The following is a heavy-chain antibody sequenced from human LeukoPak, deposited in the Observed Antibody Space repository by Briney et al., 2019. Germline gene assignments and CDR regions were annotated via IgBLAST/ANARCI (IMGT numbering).Heavy chain of an antibody. CDR3: AKEDPIVSVGFDY. Sequence: GGSLRLSCAASGFTFSSYAMSWVRQAPGKGLDWSSAISGSGGNTYYADSVKGRLTISRDNSKNTLFLQMNSLRVEDTAVYYCAKEDPIVSVGFDYWGQGTLLTVTS. CDR1: GFTFSSYA. J-gene: IGHJ4*02. V-gene: IGHV3-23*01. D-gene: IGHD2-15*01. CDR2: ISGSGGNT.